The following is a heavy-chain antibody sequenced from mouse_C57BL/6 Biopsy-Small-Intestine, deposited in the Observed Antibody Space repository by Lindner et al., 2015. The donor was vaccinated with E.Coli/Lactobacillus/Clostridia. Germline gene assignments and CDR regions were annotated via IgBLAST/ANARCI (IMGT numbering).Heavy chain of an antibody. CDR3: ARNPDYYGTLPQFAY. CDR2: ISDGGSYT. Sequence: VQLQESGGGLVKPGGSLKLSCAASGFTFSSYAMSWVRQTPEKRLEWVATISDGGSYTYYPDNVKGRFTISRDNAKNNLYLQMSHLKSEDTAMYYCARNPDYYGTLPQFAYWGQGTLVTVSA. V-gene: IGHV5-4*01. CDR1: GFTFSSYA. J-gene: IGHJ3*01. D-gene: IGHD1-1*01.